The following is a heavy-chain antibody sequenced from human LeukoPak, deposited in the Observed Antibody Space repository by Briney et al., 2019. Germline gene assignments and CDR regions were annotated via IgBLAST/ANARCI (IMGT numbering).Heavy chain of an antibody. Sequence: KSSETLSPTCTVSGGSISSYYWSWIRQPPGKGLEWIGYIYYSGSTNYNPSLKSRVTISVDTSKNQFSLKLSSVTAADTALYYCARGVEYSSSSGLGYWGQRTLVTVPS. CDR1: GGSISSYY. V-gene: IGHV4-59*01. D-gene: IGHD6-6*01. CDR2: IYYSGST. CDR3: ARGVEYSSSSGLGY. J-gene: IGHJ4*02.